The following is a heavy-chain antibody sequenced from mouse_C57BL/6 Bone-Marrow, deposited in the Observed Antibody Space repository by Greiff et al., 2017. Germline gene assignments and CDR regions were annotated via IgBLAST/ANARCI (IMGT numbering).Heavy chain of an antibody. CDR2: IYPGSGST. V-gene: IGHV1-55*01. D-gene: IGHD2-5*01. J-gene: IGHJ2*01. CDR3: ARSGPYYSKVPSWYFDY. CDR1: GYTFTSYW. Sequence: QVQLQQPGAELVKPGASVKMSCKASGYTFTSYWITWVKQRPGQGLEWIGDIYPGSGSTNYNEKFKSKATLPVDTYYSTAYMQLSSLTSEDSAVYYCARSGPYYSKVPSWYFDYWGQGTTLTVSS.